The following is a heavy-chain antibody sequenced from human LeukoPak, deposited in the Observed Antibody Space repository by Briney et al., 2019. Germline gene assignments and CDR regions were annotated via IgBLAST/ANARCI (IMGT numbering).Heavy chain of an antibody. V-gene: IGHV3-23*01. J-gene: IGHJ4*02. CDR3: AKEPIAVAGTFDY. CDR1: GFTSSSYA. Sequence: GGCLGLSCAASGFTSSSYAMSCVRQDPGRGLGWVSAISGSGGYTWYADSMKGRFTISRDNSKNTLYLQMNSLRAEDTAVYYCAKEPIAVAGTFDYWGQGTLVTVSS. D-gene: IGHD6-19*01. CDR2: ISGSGGYT.